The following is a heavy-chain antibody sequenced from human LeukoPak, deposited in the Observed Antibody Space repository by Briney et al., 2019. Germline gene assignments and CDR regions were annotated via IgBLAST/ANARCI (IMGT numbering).Heavy chain of an antibody. Sequence: ASVKVSCKVSGYTLTELSMHWVRQAPGKGLEWMGGFDPEDGETIYAQKFQGRVTMTEDTSTATAYMELSSLRSEDTAVYYCATLGGKQWLVRGAYYFDYWGQGTLVTVSS. CDR1: GYTLTELS. CDR2: FDPEDGET. V-gene: IGHV1-24*01. CDR3: ATLGGKQWLVRGAYYFDY. J-gene: IGHJ4*02. D-gene: IGHD6-19*01.